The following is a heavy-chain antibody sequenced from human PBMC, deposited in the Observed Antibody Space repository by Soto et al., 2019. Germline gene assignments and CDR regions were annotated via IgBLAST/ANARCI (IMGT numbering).Heavy chain of an antibody. CDR3: ASIGCSSTSCYAGSYYYYYYGMDV. J-gene: IGHJ6*02. CDR1: GGTFSSYA. CDR2: IIPIFGTA. Sequence: ASVKVSCKASGGTFSSYAISWMRQAPGQGLEWMGGIIPIFGTANYAQKFQGRVTITADESTSTAYMELSSLRSEDTAVYYCASIGCSSTSCYAGSYYYYYYGMDVWGQGTTVTVS. V-gene: IGHV1-69*13. D-gene: IGHD2-2*01.